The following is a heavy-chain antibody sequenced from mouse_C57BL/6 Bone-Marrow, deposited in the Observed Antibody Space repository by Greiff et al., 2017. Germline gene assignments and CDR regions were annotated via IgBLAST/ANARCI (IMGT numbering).Heavy chain of an antibody. CDR1: GYAFSSSW. D-gene: IGHD1-2*01. Sequence: QVQLQQSGPELVKPGASVKISCKASGYAFSSSWMNWVKQRPGKGLEWIGRIYPGDGDTNYNGKFKGKATLTADKSSSTAYMQLSSLTSEDSAVYFCARLITTVYYFDYWGQGTTLTVSS. J-gene: IGHJ2*01. CDR2: IYPGDGDT. CDR3: ARLITTVYYFDY. V-gene: IGHV1-82*01.